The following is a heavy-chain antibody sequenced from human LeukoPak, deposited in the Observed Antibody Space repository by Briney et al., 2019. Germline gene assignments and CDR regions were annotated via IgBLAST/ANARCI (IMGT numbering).Heavy chain of an antibody. CDR1: GDSVSSNSAT. Sequence: SQTLSLTCAISGDSVSSNSATWNWIRQSPSRGLEWLGRTYYRSKWYNDYALSVYSRVIISPDTSKNQFSLHLNSVTPEDTAVYYRARDPVTRSDYFDYWGQGTLVTVSS. D-gene: IGHD3-9*01. J-gene: IGHJ4*02. CDR3: ARDPVTRSDYFDY. V-gene: IGHV6-1*01. CDR2: TYYRSKWYN.